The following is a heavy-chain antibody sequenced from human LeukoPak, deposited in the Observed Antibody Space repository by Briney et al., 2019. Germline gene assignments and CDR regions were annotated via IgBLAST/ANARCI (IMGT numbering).Heavy chain of an antibody. V-gene: IGHV3-48*01. Sequence: GGSLRLSCAASGFTFSHYSMSWVRQSPGEGLEGGSYIGSSSDTVYYADSVKGRFTISRDNGKNSLYFKMNSLRVEDTAVYYCAREYCSGGTCYSDYWGQGTRVTVSS. CDR3: AREYCSGGTCYSDY. CDR1: GFTFSHYS. J-gene: IGHJ4*02. CDR2: IGSSSDTV. D-gene: IGHD2-15*01.